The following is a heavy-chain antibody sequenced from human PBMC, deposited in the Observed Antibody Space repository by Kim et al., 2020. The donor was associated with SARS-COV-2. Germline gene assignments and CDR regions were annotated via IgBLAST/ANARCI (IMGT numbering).Heavy chain of an antibody. J-gene: IGHJ4*02. CDR3: ARAGSTVKFFDF. V-gene: IGHV4-4*02. Sequence: KYNPSLQSRVSILVDKSKNQFSLKMWSVTAADTAVYYCARAGSTVKFFDFWGRGTLVTVAS. D-gene: IGHD3-10*01.